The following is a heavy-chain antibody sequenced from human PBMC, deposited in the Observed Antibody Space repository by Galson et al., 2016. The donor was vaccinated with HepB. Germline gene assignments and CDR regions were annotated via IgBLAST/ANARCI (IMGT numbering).Heavy chain of an antibody. CDR2: IFSNDEK. CDR1: GFSLSNARMG. V-gene: IGHV2-26*01. D-gene: IGHD3-9*01. CDR3: ARKVYDILSANHQYFFDY. J-gene: IGHJ4*02. Sequence: PALVKPTQTLTLTCTVSGFSLSNARMGVSWIRQPPGKALEWLADIFSNDEKSYSTSLKSRLTISKDTSKSQVVLTMTNMDPVDTATFYCARKVYDILSANHQYFFDYWGQGTLVTVSS.